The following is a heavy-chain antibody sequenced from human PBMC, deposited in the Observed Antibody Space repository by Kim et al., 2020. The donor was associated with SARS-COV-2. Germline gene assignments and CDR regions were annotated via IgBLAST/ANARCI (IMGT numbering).Heavy chain of an antibody. Sequence: SETLSLTCSVSGGSVNAFSYFWAWIRQSPDKGLEWIVTVHRSGTTFYNPSLKNRVTVSADTSKNQFSLNLTSLTASDTAIYYCARRDTYTFDYWGQGAVVTVSA. V-gene: IGHV4-39*01. CDR2: VHRSGTT. D-gene: IGHD5-18*01. J-gene: IGHJ4*02. CDR3: ARRDTYTFDY. CDR1: GGSVNAFSYF.